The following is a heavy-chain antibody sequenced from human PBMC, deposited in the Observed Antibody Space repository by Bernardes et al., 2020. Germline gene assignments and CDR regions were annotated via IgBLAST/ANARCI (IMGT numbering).Heavy chain of an antibody. CDR3: ARLEFELGYSEKQGDH. J-gene: IGHJ5*02. CDR1: GYTFTGYY. D-gene: IGHD5-12*01. CDR2: INPNTGDT. V-gene: IGHV1-2*06. Sequence: ASVKVSCKASGYTFTGYYIHWMRQAPGQGLEWMGRINPNTGDTNYAQKFLGRVTMTRDTSSSTAYMELNRLRSDDTAVYYCARLEFELGYSEKQGDHWGQGTLVTVSS.